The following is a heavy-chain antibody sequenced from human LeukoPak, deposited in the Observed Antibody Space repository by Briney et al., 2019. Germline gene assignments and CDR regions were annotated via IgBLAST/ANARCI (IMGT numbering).Heavy chain of an antibody. CDR3: ARDPDSGYYGNYYYYYMDV. D-gene: IGHD3-22*01. CDR1: GFTFNNYN. Sequence: GGSLRLSCAAFGFTFNNYNMNWVRQAPGKALEWVSSITSSGTYIFYADSVKGRFTISRDNAENSLYLQMNSLGPEDTAVYYCARDPDSGYYGNYYYYYMDVWGKGTTVTISS. V-gene: IGHV3-21*01. CDR2: ITSSGTYI. J-gene: IGHJ6*03.